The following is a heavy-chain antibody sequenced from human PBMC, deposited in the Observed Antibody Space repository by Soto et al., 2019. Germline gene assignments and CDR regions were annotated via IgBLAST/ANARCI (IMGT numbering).Heavy chain of an antibody. CDR1: GFTFSSYW. J-gene: IGHJ4*02. CDR2: IKQDGSEK. D-gene: IGHD5-12*01. CDR3: ARDRYSGYDPLDY. V-gene: IGHV3-7*03. Sequence: GSLRLSCAASGFTFSSYWMSWVRQAPGKGLEWVANIKQDGSEKYYVDSVKGRFTISRDNAKNSLYLQMNSLRAEDTAVYYCARDRYSGYDPLDYWGQGTLVTVSS.